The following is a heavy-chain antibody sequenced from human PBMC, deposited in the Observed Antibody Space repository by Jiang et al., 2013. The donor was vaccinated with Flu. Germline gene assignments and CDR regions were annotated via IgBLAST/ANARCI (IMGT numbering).Heavy chain of an antibody. CDR1: ISSAY. D-gene: IGHD2-15*01. CDR3: ARDAAGGYNWFDP. V-gene: IGHV4-59*01. CDR2: IYYSGTT. Sequence: ISSAYWSWIRQPPGKGLEWIGYIYYSGTTNXNPSLKSRVTISVDTSKNQFSLKLSSVTAADTAVYYCARDAAGGYNWFDPWGQGTLVTVSS. J-gene: IGHJ5*02.